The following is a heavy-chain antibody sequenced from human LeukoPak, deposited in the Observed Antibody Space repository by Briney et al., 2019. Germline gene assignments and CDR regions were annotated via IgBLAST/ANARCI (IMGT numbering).Heavy chain of an antibody. D-gene: IGHD1-26*01. Sequence: GASVKVSCKASGYTFTGYYMHWVRQAPGQVLEWMGWINPNSGGTNYAQKFQGRVTMTRDTSISTAYMELSRLRSDDTAVYYCARVDRGPSGSYYFDYWGQGTLVTVSS. V-gene: IGHV1-2*02. CDR2: INPNSGGT. CDR3: ARVDRGPSGSYYFDY. CDR1: GYTFTGYY. J-gene: IGHJ4*02.